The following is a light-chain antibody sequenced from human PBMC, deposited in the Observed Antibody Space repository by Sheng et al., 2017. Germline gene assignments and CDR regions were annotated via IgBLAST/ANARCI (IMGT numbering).Light chain of an antibody. CDR2: GAS. Sequence: EIVLTQFPGTLSLSPGERATLSCRASQNVYTYLAWYQQKPGQAPRLLIYGASNRATGIPARFSGSGSGTDFTLTVSSLEPDDFGVYYCQQRSNWPTFGGGTKVEIK. CDR1: QNVYTY. J-gene: IGKJ4*01. V-gene: IGKV3-11*01. CDR3: QQRSNWPT.